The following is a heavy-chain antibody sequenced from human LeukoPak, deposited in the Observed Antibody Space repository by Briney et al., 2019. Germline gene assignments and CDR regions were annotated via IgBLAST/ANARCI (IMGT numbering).Heavy chain of an antibody. CDR2: INHSGST. D-gene: IGHD3-22*01. CDR3: AGRNYYDSSGYPGFDY. CDR1: GGSFSGYY. Sequence: SETLSLTCAVYGGSFSGYYWSWIRQPPGKGLEWIGEINHSGSTNYNPSLKSRVTISVDTSKNQFSLKLSSVTAADTAVYYCAGRNYYDSSGYPGFDYWGQGTLVTVSS. V-gene: IGHV4-34*01. J-gene: IGHJ4*02.